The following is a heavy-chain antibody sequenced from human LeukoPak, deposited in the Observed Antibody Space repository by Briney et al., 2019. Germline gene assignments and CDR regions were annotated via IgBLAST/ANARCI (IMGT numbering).Heavy chain of an antibody. CDR3: ARQGGDGYNFAWGKKYYFDY. D-gene: IGHD5-24*01. J-gene: IGHJ4*02. V-gene: IGHV4-59*08. CDR1: GGSLSGYY. CDR2: IYYSGST. Sequence: SETLSLTCTVDGGSLSGYYWSWIRQPPGKGLEWIGYIYYSGSTNYNPSLKSRVTISVDTSKNQFSLKLSSVTAADTAVYYCARQGGDGYNFAWGKKYYFDYWGQGTLVTVSS.